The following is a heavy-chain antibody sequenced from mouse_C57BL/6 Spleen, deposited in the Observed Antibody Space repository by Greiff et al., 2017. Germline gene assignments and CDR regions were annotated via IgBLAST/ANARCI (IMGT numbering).Heavy chain of an antibody. V-gene: IGHV5-9*01. Sequence: EVKLMESGGGLVKPGGSLKLSCAASGFTFSSYTMSWVRQTPEKRLEWVATISGGGGNTYYPDSVKGRFTISRDNAKNTLYLQMSSLRSEDTALYYCARRREGNYWDYWGQGTTLTVSS. J-gene: IGHJ2*01. CDR2: ISGGGGNT. CDR1: GFTFSSYT. CDR3: ARRREGNYWDY.